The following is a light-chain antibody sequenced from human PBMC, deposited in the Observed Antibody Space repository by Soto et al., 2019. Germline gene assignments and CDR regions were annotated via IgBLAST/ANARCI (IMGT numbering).Light chain of an antibody. CDR3: QQFNNYPLS. Sequence: AVQLTQSPSSLSASVGDRVTITCRASQGISSALAWYQQKPGKAPKLLIYDASSLESGVPSRFSGSGSGAAFTLPISTLQPEEFATYSSQQFNNYPLSYGGGTKVDIK. J-gene: IGKJ4*01. V-gene: IGKV1D-13*01. CDR2: DAS. CDR1: QGISSA.